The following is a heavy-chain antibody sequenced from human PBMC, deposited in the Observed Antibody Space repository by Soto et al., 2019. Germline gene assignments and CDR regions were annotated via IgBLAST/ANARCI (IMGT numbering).Heavy chain of an antibody. CDR2: LHYSGSI. V-gene: IGHV4-39*01. CDR1: GASVSSTSYY. Sequence: PSETLSLTCSVSGASVSSTSYYWGWIRQPPGMGLQWIGSLHYSGSIDYSPSLKGRVSMSLDTPKNQVSLRLSSVTAADTAVYYCGRHSHMLNNWFDPWGQGTLVTVSS. J-gene: IGHJ5*02. D-gene: IGHD3-10*02. CDR3: GRHSHMLNNWFDP.